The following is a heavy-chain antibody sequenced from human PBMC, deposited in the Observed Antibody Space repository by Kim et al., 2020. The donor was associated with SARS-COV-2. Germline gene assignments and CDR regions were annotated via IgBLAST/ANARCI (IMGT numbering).Heavy chain of an antibody. Sequence: PSLQSRATISGDTSKNQFSLRLSSVTAADTAVYYCARGGRYLVGATIDYWGQGTLVTVSS. D-gene: IGHD1-26*01. J-gene: IGHJ4*02. CDR3: ARGGRYLVGATIDY. V-gene: IGHV4-34*04.